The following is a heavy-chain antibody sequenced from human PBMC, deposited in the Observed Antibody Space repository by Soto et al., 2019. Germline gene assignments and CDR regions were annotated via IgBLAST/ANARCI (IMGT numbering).Heavy chain of an antibody. CDR1: GVSISSYY. CDR2: IYYSGST. CDR3: AREPSGIHDAFDI. D-gene: IGHD3-10*01. V-gene: IGHV4-59*01. Sequence: SETLSLTCTVSGVSISSYYWSWIRQPPGKGLEWIGYIYYSGSTNYNPSLKSRVTISVDTSKNQFSLKLSSVTAADTAVYYCAREPSGIHDAFDIWGQGTMVT. J-gene: IGHJ3*02.